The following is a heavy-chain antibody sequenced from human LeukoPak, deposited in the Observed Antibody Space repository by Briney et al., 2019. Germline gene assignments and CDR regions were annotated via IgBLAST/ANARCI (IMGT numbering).Heavy chain of an antibody. CDR3: ARGAVAAPVDY. D-gene: IGHD2-15*01. V-gene: IGHV4-34*01. Sequence: PSETLSLTCAVYGGSISGYYWSWIRQPPGKGLEWIGEINHSGSTNYNPSLKSRVSISVDTSKNQFSLKLSSVTAADTAVYYCARGAVAAPVDYWGQGTLVTVSP. CDR2: INHSGST. J-gene: IGHJ4*02. CDR1: GGSISGYY.